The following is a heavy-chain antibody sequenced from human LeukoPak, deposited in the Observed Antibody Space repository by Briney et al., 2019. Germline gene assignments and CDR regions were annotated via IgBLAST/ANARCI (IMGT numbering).Heavy chain of an antibody. Sequence: GGSLRLSCAASGFTFSSNYMSWVRQAPGKGLEWVSVIYSGGSTYYADSVKGRFTISRDNAKNSLYLQMNSLRAEDTALYYCAKDQGGYSGSYFDYWGQGTLVTVSS. J-gene: IGHJ4*02. V-gene: IGHV3-53*05. CDR1: GFTFSSNY. CDR3: AKDQGGYSGSYFDY. D-gene: IGHD1-26*01. CDR2: IYSGGST.